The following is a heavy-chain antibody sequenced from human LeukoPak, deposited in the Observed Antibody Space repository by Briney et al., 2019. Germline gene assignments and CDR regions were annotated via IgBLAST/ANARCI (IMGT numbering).Heavy chain of an antibody. D-gene: IGHD1-26*01. CDR3: AKAVTVSYLKWFDP. J-gene: IGHJ5*02. CDR1: GFTPSSYS. CDR2: ISNSGDST. Sequence: GGCLRLSSVASGFTPSSYSMSWVRPAPGRGVEWVSGISNSGDSTYYAASVKGRFSISRDNAENTLNLQMDSLRAEDTAPYYCAKAVTVSYLKWFDPWGQGTLVTVSS. V-gene: IGHV3-23*01.